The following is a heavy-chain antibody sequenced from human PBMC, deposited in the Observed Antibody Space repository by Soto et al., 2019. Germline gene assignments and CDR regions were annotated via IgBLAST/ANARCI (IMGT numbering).Heavy chain of an antibody. J-gene: IGHJ4*02. CDR3: AKRAGGRSGPFDY. V-gene: IGHV3-23*01. D-gene: IGHD3-16*01. CDR1: GFTFSSYA. CDR2: ISVGGGNT. Sequence: WGSLRLSCAASGFTFSSYAMNWVRQAPGKGLEWVSGISVGGGNTYYADSVKGRFTISRDNSQNTLYLQMNSLRAEDTAVYFCAKRAGGRSGPFDYWGQGTLVTVSS.